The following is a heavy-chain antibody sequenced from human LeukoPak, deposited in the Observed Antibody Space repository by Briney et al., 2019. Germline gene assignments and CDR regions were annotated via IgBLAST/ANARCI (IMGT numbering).Heavy chain of an antibody. CDR2: ISYSGST. Sequence: SETLSLTCAVSGGSISSGGHSWSWIRHPPGKGLEWIGYISYSGSTNYNPSLKSRVTISVDTPKNQFSLKLSSVTAADTAVYYCARGLYNWNVYIFDNWGLGTLVTVSS. D-gene: IGHD1-20*01. V-gene: IGHV4-30-4*07. CDR3: ARGLYNWNVYIFDN. CDR1: GGSISSGGHS. J-gene: IGHJ4*02.